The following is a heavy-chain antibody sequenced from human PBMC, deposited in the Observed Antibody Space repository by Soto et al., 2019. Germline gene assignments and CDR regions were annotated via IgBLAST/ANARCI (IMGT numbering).Heavy chain of an antibody. CDR2: IGTAGDT. D-gene: IGHD3-10*01. V-gene: IGHV3-13*01. CDR3: AREGYGSGSYPFDY. Sequence: EVQLVESGGGLLQPGGSLRLSCAASGFTFSSYDMHWVRQATGKGLEWVSAIGTAGDTYYPGSVKGRFTISRENAKNSLYLQMNSLRAGDTAVYYCAREGYGSGSYPFDYWGQGTLVTVSS. CDR1: GFTFSSYD. J-gene: IGHJ4*02.